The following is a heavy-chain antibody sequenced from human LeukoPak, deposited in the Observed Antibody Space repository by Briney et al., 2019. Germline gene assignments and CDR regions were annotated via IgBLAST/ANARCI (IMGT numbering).Heavy chain of an antibody. CDR3: AKVDTSPYYYDSSGYYSVDY. CDR1: GFTFSSYA. Sequence: GGSLRLSCAAPGFTFSSYAMSWVRQAPGKGLEWVSAISGSGGSTYYADSVKGRFTISRDNSKNTLYLQMNSLRAEDTAVYYCAKVDTSPYYYDSSGYYSVDYWGQGTLVTVSS. J-gene: IGHJ4*02. D-gene: IGHD3-22*01. CDR2: ISGSGGST. V-gene: IGHV3-23*01.